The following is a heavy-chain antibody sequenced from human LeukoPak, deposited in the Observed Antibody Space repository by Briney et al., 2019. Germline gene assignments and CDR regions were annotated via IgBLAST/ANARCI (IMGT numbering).Heavy chain of an antibody. J-gene: IGHJ4*02. V-gene: IGHV4-39*07. Sequence: AWVRQAPGKGLEWIGSIYYSGSTYYNPSLKSRVTISVDTSKNQFSLKLSSVTAADTAVYYCARDSVPNTLDYWGQGTLVTASS. D-gene: IGHD2-8*01. CDR2: IYYSGST. CDR3: ARDSVPNTLDY.